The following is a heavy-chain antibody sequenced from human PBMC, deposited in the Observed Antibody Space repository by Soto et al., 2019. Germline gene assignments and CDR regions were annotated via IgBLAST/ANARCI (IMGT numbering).Heavy chain of an antibody. CDR3: ARGGWIQSGGGLMDV. J-gene: IGHJ6*03. D-gene: IGHD5-18*01. CDR2: MSPNSGNT. CDR1: GDTFTSYD. Sequence: GASVKLSCKASGDTFTSYDINWVRQATGQGLEWMGWMSPNSGNTGYAQKFQGRVTMTRNTSISTAYMELSSLRSEDTAVYYCARGGWIQSGGGLMDVWGKGTTVTVS. V-gene: IGHV1-8*01.